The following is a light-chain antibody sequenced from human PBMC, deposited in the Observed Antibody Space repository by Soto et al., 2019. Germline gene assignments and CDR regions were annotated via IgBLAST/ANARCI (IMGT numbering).Light chain of an antibody. V-gene: IGLV2-14*03. CDR3: SSYTISGSRV. CDR1: SSDVGRYNY. Sequence: QAVVTQPASVSGSPGQSITISCTGTSSDVGRYNYVSWYQQHPGKAPKVMIYDVSFRPSGVSNRFSGSKSGNTASLTISGLQAEDEADYYCSSYTISGSRVFGGGTKVTVL. CDR2: DVS. J-gene: IGLJ2*01.